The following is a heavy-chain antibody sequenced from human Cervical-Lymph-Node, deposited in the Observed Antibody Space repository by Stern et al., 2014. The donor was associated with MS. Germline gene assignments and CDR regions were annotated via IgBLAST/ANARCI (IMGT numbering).Heavy chain of an antibody. CDR2: ISYDGSDT. Sequence: VQLLESGGGVVQPGRSLRLTCTVSGFTFSSYGMQWVRQAPGKGLEWGSVISYDGSDTYYAESVKGRFTISRDNSKNTLYLEMRSLRPEDTAVYYCVKRGITEVRGVRLGDYWGPGTLVIVSS. CDR1: GFTFSSYG. CDR3: VKRGITEVRGVRLGDY. J-gene: IGHJ4*02. V-gene: IGHV3-30*18. D-gene: IGHD3-10*01.